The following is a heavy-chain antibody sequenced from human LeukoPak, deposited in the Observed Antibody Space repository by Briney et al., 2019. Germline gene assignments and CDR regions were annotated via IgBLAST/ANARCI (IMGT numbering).Heavy chain of an antibody. CDR3: TRYNNDHFDY. CDR2: IAYDGSRA. V-gene: IGHV3-33*08. J-gene: IGHJ4*02. CDR1: GFTFSGYG. D-gene: IGHD1-14*01. Sequence: GGSLRLSCAGSGFTFSGYGMHWFRQTPGKGPEWVAVIAYDGSRAYYADSVKGRFTISRDNSKNTKSVQMDDQGGEYSAVYYWTRYNNDHFDYWGQGTLVTVSS.